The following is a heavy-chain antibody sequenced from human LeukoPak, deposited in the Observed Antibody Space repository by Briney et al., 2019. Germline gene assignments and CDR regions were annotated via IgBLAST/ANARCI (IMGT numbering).Heavy chain of an antibody. Sequence: SETLSLTCAVHGGSFSGYYWSWIRQPPGKGLEWIGEINHSGSTNYNPSLKSRVTISVDTSKNQFSLKLSSVTAADTAVYYCARPGRYYYYYYMDVWGKGTTVTVSS. V-gene: IGHV4-34*01. D-gene: IGHD2-15*01. J-gene: IGHJ6*03. CDR3: ARPGRYYYYYYMDV. CDR1: GGSFSGYY. CDR2: INHSGST.